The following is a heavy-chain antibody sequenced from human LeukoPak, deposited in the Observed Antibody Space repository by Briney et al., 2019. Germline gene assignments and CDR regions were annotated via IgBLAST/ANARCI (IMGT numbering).Heavy chain of an antibody. CDR3: ARDSSSWYFDY. J-gene: IGHJ4*02. Sequence: GGSLRLSCAASGFTFSSYSMNWVRQAPGKGLEWVSSISSSSSYIYYADSVKGRFTISRDNAKNSLYLQMNSLRAEDTAVYYCARDSSSWYFDYWGQGTLVTVSS. CDR1: GFTFSSYS. D-gene: IGHD6-13*01. V-gene: IGHV3-21*01. CDR2: ISSSSSYI.